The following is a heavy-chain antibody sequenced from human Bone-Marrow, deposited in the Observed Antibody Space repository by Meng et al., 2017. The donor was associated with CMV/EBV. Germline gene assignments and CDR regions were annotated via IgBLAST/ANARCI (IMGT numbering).Heavy chain of an antibody. J-gene: IGHJ4*02. CDR2: IRSDGSAT. D-gene: IGHD6-19*01. CDR3: VRSSGWSLFDY. V-gene: IGHV1-2*02. Sequence: QVRLMQAGAGVKGPGASVKVSGKTSGYTFSDYYLHWVRQAPGQGLEWMGWIRSDGSATNYAQKFRGRVTMTRDASVSTAYMELSGLTSDDTAVYFCVRSSGWSLFDYWGPGALVTVSS. CDR1: GYTFSDYY.